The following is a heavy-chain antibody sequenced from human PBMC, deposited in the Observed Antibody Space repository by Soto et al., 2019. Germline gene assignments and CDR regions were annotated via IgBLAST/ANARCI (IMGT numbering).Heavy chain of an antibody. J-gene: IGHJ4*02. D-gene: IGHD1-1*01. CDR3: ARGIGNWNYFYY. CDR2: INPNSGGT. Sequence: ASVKGSCKASGYTFTGYYMHWVLQAPGQGLEWMGWINPNSGGTNYAQKFQGWVTMTRDTSISTAYMELSRLRSDDTAVYYCARGIGNWNYFYYWGQGTLVTVSS. CDR1: GYTFTGYY. V-gene: IGHV1-2*04.